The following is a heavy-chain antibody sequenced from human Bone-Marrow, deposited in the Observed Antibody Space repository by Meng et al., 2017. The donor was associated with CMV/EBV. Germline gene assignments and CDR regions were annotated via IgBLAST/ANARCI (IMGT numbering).Heavy chain of an antibody. D-gene: IGHD2-15*01. CDR2: VDLEDGET. Sequence: GYTFSDYYIHWVQAAPGKGLEWLGLVDLEDGETMHAEKFQVRLTITADTSTGTAYMELSGLRFEDTAVYFCAAAFKGTTGWYNWFDPWGQGTLVTVSS. J-gene: IGHJ5*02. CDR1: GYTFSDYY. V-gene: IGHV1-69-2*01. CDR3: AAAFKGTTGWYNWFDP.